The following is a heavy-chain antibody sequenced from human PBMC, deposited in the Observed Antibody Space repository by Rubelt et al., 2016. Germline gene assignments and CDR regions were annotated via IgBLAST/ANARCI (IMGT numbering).Heavy chain of an antibody. V-gene: IGHV4-4*07. CDR2: IYTSGST. J-gene: IGHJ6*03. D-gene: IGHD1-14*01. CDR3: ARDNRLITQGYYYYYMDV. Sequence: IRQPAGKGLEWIGRIYTSGSTNYNPSLKSRVTISVDTSKNQFSLKLSSVTAADTAVYYCARDNRLITQGYYYYYMDVWGKGTTVTVSS.